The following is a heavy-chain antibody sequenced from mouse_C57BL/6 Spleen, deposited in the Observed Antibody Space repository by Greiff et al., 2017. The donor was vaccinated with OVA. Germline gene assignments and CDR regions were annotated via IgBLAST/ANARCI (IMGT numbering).Heavy chain of an antibody. V-gene: IGHV1-61*01. D-gene: IGHD1-1*01. CDR1: GYTFTSYW. CDR3: ARGPYGSRPHWYFDV. CDR2: IYPSDSET. J-gene: IGHJ1*03. Sequence: VQLQQPGAELVRPGSSVKLSCKASGYTFTSYWMDWVKQRPGQGLEWIGNIYPSDSETHYNQKFKDKATLTVDKSSSTAYMQLSSLTSEDSAVYYCARGPYGSRPHWYFDVWGTGTTVTVSS.